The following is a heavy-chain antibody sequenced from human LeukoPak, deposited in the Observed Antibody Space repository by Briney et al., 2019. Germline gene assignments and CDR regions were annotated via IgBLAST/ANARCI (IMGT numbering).Heavy chain of an antibody. Sequence: SETLSLTCTVSGGSISSSSYYWGWIRQPPGKGLEWIGSIYYSGSTYYNPSLKSRVTISVDTSKNQFSLKLSSVTAADTAVYYCARGTYGYSSSWYSPHYYYYMDVWGKGTTVTVSS. CDR1: GGSISSSSYY. CDR3: ARGTYGYSSSWYSPHYYYYMDV. V-gene: IGHV4-39*07. D-gene: IGHD6-13*01. J-gene: IGHJ6*03. CDR2: IYYSGST.